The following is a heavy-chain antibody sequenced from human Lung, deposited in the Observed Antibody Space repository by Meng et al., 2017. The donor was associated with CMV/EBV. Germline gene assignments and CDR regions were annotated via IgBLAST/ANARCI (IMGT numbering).Heavy chain of an antibody. CDR2: SNTNTGNP. CDR1: GYTFTSYA. V-gene: IGHV7-4-1*02. Sequence: QVPLVHTGHEVKNPGASVKVPCKAPGYTFTSYAINWVLQAPGQGLEWMGWSNTNTGNPTYAQGFTGRFVFSLDTSVSTAYLQISSLKAEDTAVYYCARGDYYDSSGLDYWGQGTLVTVSS. D-gene: IGHD3-22*01. J-gene: IGHJ4*02. CDR3: ARGDYYDSSGLDY.